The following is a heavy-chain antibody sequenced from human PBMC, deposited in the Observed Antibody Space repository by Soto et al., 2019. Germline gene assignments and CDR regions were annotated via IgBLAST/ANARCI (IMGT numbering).Heavy chain of an antibody. J-gene: IGHJ6*02. CDR1: GFTFSSYA. Sequence: VGSLRLSCAASGFTFSSYAMSWVRQAPGKGLEWVSAISGSGGSTYYADSVKGRFTISRDNSKNTLYLQMNSLRAEDTAVYYCAKDRGLLPHHYYYGMDVWGQRTTVTVSS. CDR3: AKDRGLLPHHYYYGMDV. CDR2: ISGSGGST. V-gene: IGHV3-23*01. D-gene: IGHD1-26*01.